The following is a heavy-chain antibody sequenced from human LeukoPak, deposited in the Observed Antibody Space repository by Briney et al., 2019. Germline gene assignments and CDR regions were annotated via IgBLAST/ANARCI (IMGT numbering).Heavy chain of an antibody. V-gene: IGHV3-7*01. CDR3: ATDRGWRTSGYYLYYFEY. CDR2: IKHDGSEK. CDR1: GFIFTNYF. J-gene: IGHJ4*02. D-gene: IGHD3-3*01. Sequence: GGSLRLSCAASGFIFTNYFMSWVRQAPGKGLEWVASIKHDGSEKYYVDSVRGRFTISRDNTMNSLYLQMSSLRAEDTTVYYCATDRGWRTSGYYLYYFEYWGQGTLVTYSS.